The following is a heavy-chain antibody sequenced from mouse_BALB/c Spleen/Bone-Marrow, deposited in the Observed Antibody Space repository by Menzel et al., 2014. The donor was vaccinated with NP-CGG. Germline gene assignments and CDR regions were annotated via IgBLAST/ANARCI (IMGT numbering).Heavy chain of an antibody. CDR1: GYTFTSYV. CDR2: IIPYNDGT. Sequence: VQLKHSGPELVKPGASVKMSCKASGYTFTSYVMHWVKQKPGQGLEWIGYIIPYNDGTNYNEKFKGKATLTSDKSSSTAYMELSSLTSEDSAVYYCARPYYYGSSGDSWFAYWGQGTLVTVSA. V-gene: IGHV1-14*01. J-gene: IGHJ3*01. CDR3: ARPYYYGSSGDSWFAY. D-gene: IGHD1-1*01.